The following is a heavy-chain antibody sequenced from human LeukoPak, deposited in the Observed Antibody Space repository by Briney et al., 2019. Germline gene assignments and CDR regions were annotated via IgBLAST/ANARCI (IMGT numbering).Heavy chain of an antibody. J-gene: IGHJ5*02. Sequence: GASVKVSCKASGYTFTSYGISWVRQAPGQGLEWMGWISAYNGNTNYAQKLQGRVTMTTDTSTSTAYMELRSLRSDDTAVYYCARVRGYYEIHELNWFDPWGQGTLVTVSS. CDR1: GYTFTSYG. V-gene: IGHV1-18*01. D-gene: IGHD3-22*01. CDR2: ISAYNGNT. CDR3: ARVRGYYEIHELNWFDP.